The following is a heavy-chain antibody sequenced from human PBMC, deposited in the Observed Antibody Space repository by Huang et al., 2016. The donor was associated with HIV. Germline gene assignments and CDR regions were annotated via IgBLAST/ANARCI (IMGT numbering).Heavy chain of an antibody. V-gene: IGHV1-69*01. J-gene: IGHJ4*02. CDR3: ATVDYYDTSGPQRGYFDN. CDR1: GGSFRNFA. D-gene: IGHD3-22*01. Sequence: QVQLVQSGAEVKKPGSSVKVSCKASGGSFRNFAIGWVRQVPGQGREWVGGSIPTLGTANYAQKCQGRVTIIADESTSTAYMELSSLRAEDTAVYYCATVDYYDTSGPQRGYFDNWGQGTLFTVSS. CDR2: SIPTLGTA.